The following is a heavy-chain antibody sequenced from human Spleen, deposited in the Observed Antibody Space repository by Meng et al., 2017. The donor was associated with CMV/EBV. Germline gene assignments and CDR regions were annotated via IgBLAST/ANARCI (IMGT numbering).Heavy chain of an antibody. CDR1: GWSFSGYY. Sequence: VAVPEWGSRLLKPSETLSLTCAVYGWSFSGYYWSWIRQPPGKGLEWIGEINHSGSTNYHPSLKSRVTISVDTSKNQFSLKLSSVTAADTAVYYCARRPQWLLNFDYWGQGTLVTVSS. V-gene: IGHV4-34*01. CDR2: INHSGST. D-gene: IGHD3-22*01. CDR3: ARRPQWLLNFDY. J-gene: IGHJ4*02.